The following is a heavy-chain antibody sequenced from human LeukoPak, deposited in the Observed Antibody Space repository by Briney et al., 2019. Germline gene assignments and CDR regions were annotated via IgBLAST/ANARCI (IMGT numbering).Heavy chain of an antibody. D-gene: IGHD3-10*01. V-gene: IGHV4-38-2*02. CDR1: GYSISSGYY. Sequence: PSETLSLTCTVSGYSISSGYYWGWIRQPPGKGLEWIGRIYTSGSTNYNPSLKSRVTISVDTSKNQFSLKLSSVTAADTAVYYCATITMVRGVTNWGQGTLVTVSS. J-gene: IGHJ4*02. CDR3: ATITMVRGVTN. CDR2: IYTSGST.